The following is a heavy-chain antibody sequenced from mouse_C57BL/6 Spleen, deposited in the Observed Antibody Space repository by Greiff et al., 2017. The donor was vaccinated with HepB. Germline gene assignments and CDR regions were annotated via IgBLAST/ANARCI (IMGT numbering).Heavy chain of an antibody. Sequence: VQLQQSGPELVKPGASVKISCKASGYAFSSSWMNWVKQRPGKGLEWIGRIYPGDGDTNYNGKFKGKATLTADKSSSTAYMQLSSLTSEDSAVYFCARWTNWDGGDYWGKGTTLTVSS. J-gene: IGHJ2*01. CDR2: IYPGDGDT. CDR3: ARWTNWDGGDY. D-gene: IGHD4-1*01. V-gene: IGHV1-82*01. CDR1: GYAFSSSW.